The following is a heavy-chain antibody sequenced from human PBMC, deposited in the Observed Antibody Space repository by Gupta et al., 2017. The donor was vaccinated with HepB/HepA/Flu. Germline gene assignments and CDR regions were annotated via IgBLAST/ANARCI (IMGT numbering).Heavy chain of an antibody. CDR2: FDPEDGET. CDR1: GYTLTELS. D-gene: IGHD2-2*01. CDR3: ATVRRYCSSTSCPVYYYYYMDV. V-gene: IGHV1-24*01. J-gene: IGHJ6*03. Sequence: QVQLVQSGAEVKKPGASVKVSCKVSGYTLTELSMHWVRQAPGKGLEWMGGFDPEDGETIYAQKFQGRVTRTEDTSTDTAYMELSSLRSEDTAVYYCATVRRYCSSTSCPVYYYYYMDVGCKGTTVTVSS.